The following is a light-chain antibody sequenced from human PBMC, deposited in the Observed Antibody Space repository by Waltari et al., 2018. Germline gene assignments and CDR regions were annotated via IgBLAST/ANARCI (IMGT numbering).Light chain of an antibody. CDR2: VVT. J-gene: IGLJ3*02. V-gene: IGLV2-11*01. CDR3: CSYAGTWV. CDR1: GSDVGYYNQ. Sequence: QSALTQPRSVSGSPGQSVTIPCTGPGSDVGYYNQVRCYQQHPGKAPKLVIYVVTKRPSGVPDRFSGSRCGNSASLTISGLQAEDEADYYCCSYAGTWVFGGGTKLTVL.